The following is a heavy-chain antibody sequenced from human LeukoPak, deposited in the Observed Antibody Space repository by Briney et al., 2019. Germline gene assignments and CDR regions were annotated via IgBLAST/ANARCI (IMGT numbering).Heavy chain of an antibody. CDR1: GGSISSYF. V-gene: IGHV4-59*12. Sequence: SETLSLTCTVSGGSISSYFWTWIRQPPGKGPEWIGYIYYSGSTNYNPSLKSRVTMSVDTSKNQFSLKLSSVTAADTAVYYCAREHCSGGSCYSIYYYYYMDVWGKGTTVTVSS. CDR2: IYYSGST. J-gene: IGHJ6*03. D-gene: IGHD2-15*01. CDR3: AREHCSGGSCYSIYYYYYMDV.